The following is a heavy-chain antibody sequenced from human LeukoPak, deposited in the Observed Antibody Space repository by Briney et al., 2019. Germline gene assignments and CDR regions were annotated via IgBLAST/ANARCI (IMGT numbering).Heavy chain of an antibody. CDR1: GYTFTSYA. CDR3: ARGAYYYDSSGYLQGAFDI. D-gene: IGHD3-22*01. CDR2: INAGNGNT. Sequence: ASVKVSCKASGYTFTSYAMHWVRQAPGQRLEWMGWINAGNGNTKYSQEFQGRVTITRDTSASTAYMELSSLRSEDMAVYYCARGAYYYDSSGYLQGAFDIWGQGTMVTVSS. J-gene: IGHJ3*02. V-gene: IGHV1-3*03.